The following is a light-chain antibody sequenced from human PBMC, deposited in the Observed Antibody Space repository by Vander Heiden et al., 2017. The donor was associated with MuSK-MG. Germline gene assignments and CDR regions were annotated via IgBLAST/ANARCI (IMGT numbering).Light chain of an antibody. Sequence: EIVLTQSPGTLSLSPGERATLSCRASQSVSSSYLAGDQQKPGQAPRLLIYGASSRATGIQDRFSGSGSGTDFTLTISRMEPEDFEGYDCQQYRVFGQGTRLEIK. CDR1: QSVSSSY. CDR3: QQYRV. J-gene: IGKJ5*01. CDR2: GAS. V-gene: IGKV3-20*01.